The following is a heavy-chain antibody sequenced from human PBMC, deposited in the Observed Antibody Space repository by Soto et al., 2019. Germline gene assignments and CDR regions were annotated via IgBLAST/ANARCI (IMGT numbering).Heavy chain of an antibody. CDR2: IYYSGST. Sequence: SETLSLTCTVSGGSISSFYWSWIRQPPGKGLEWIGWIYYSGSTNYNPSLKSRVTISIDTSKNQFFLIMNSVTAADTAMFYCARGYGSGSSTPYAYGVDVWGQGTTVTVSS. CDR3: ARGYGSGSSTPYAYGVDV. D-gene: IGHD3-10*01. V-gene: IGHV4-59*08. J-gene: IGHJ6*02. CDR1: GGSISSFY.